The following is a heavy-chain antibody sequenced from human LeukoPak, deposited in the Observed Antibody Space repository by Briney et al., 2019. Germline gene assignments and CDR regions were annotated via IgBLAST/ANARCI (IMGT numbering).Heavy chain of an antibody. V-gene: IGHV3-11*04. CDR3: ATVGRGYSSSNNWFDP. D-gene: IGHD6-13*01. J-gene: IGHJ5*02. Sequence: GGSLRLSCAASGFTFSDYYMSWIRQAPGKGLEWVSYISSSGSTIFYADYVKGRFTISRDNAKNSLYLQMSSLRAEDTAVYYCATVGRGYSSSNNWFDPWGQGTLVTVSS. CDR1: GFTFSDYY. CDR2: ISSSGSTI.